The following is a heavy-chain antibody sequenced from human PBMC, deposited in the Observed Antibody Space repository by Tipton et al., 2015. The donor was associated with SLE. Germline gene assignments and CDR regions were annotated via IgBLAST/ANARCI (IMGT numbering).Heavy chain of an antibody. CDR3: ARAQGAGTVPFGY. CDR2: ISSSSSYI. J-gene: IGHJ4*02. D-gene: IGHD6-13*01. V-gene: IGHV3-21*01. CDR1: GFTFSNAW. Sequence: SLRLSCAASGFTFSNAWMNWVRQAPGKGLEWVSSISSSSSYIYYADSVKGRFTISRDNAKNTLYLQMNSLRAEDTAVYYCARAQGAGTVPFGYWGQGTLVTVSS.